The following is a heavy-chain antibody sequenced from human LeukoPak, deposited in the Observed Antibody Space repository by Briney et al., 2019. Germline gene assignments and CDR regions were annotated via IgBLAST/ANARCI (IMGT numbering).Heavy chain of an antibody. CDR1: GYTFTGYY. D-gene: IGHD2-8*01. CDR2: INPHSGGT. Sequence: ASVKVSCKASGYTFTGYYIHWVRQAPGQGLEWMGWINPHSGGTNYAQKFQGGVTMTRDTSITTAYMELSSLRSDDTAVYYCAGDITCTNGVCYVREDYFDYWGQGTLVTVSS. CDR3: AGDITCTNGVCYVREDYFDY. V-gene: IGHV1-2*02. J-gene: IGHJ4*02.